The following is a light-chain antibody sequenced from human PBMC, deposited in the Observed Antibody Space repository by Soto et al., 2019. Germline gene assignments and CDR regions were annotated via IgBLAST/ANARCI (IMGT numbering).Light chain of an antibody. CDR2: WAS. J-gene: IGKJ1*01. CDR3: QQYYSTPWWT. V-gene: IGKV4-1*01. Sequence: DIVMTQSPDSLAVSLGERATINCKSSQSVLYSSNNKNYLAWYQQQPGQPPKLLIYWASTRESGVPDRFSGSGSGTDFTLNISSLQAEDVAVYYCQQYYSTPWWTFGQGTKVEIK. CDR1: QSVLYSSNNKNY.